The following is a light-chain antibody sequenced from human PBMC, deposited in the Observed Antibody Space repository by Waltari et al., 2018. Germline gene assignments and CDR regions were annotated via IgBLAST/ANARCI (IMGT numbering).Light chain of an antibody. J-gene: IGKJ4*01. CDR2: AAS. V-gene: IGKV1-17*03. Sequence: DIQMTQSPSAMSASVGDRVTITCRANQDISNYLAWFQQKAGKVPKRLIYAASDLQSGVPSRFSGSGSGTEFTLTISSLQPEDFATYYCLQHHTYPLTFGGGTKVEI. CDR3: LQHHTYPLT. CDR1: QDISNY.